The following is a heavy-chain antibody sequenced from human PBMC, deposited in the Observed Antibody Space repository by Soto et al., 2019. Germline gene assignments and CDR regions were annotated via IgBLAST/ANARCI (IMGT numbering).Heavy chain of an antibody. D-gene: IGHD4-4*01. V-gene: IGHV3-21*01. Sequence: LSLSCEGSGCSLSTYSINWVRQAPGKGLEWVSSISVIGDYMFYADSVKGRFTISRDNAKNSLFLQMESLRAEDTAVYFCARDSKKCQEGMDVWGQATTVTV. CDR3: ARDSKKCQEGMDV. J-gene: IGHJ6*02. CDR1: GCSLSTYS. CDR2: ISVIGDYM.